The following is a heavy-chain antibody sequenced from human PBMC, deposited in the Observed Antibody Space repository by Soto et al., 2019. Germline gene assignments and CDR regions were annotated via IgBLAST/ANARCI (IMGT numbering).Heavy chain of an antibody. Sequence: EVQLVESGGGLVQLGSSLSLSCAASGFPFENYAMHWFRQAPGKGLEWVSGFSGNSGSFGNADSVKGRFTISRDNAKNSLYLQMNSLRAEDTALYYCAKDIWQQLEGGWFDPWGQGTLVTVSS. CDR2: FSGNSGSF. CDR1: GFPFENYA. J-gene: IGHJ5*02. CDR3: AKDIWQQLEGGWFDP. D-gene: IGHD6-13*01. V-gene: IGHV3-9*01.